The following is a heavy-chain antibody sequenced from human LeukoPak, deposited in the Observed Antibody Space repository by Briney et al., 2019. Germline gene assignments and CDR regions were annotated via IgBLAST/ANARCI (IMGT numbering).Heavy chain of an antibody. CDR1: GYSISSGHY. Sequence: PSETLSLTCTVSGYSISSGHYWGWIRQPPGKGLEWIGSIYHSGSTYYNPSLKSRLTISVDTSKNQFSLKMSSVTAADTAVYFCARQLYVSGSYYAPMDVWGKGTTVTISS. D-gene: IGHD3-10*01. CDR2: IYHSGST. J-gene: IGHJ6*03. V-gene: IGHV4-38-2*02. CDR3: ARQLYVSGSYYAPMDV.